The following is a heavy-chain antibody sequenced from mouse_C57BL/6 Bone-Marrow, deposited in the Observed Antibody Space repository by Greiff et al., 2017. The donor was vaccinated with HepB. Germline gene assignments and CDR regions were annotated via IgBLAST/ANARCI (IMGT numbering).Heavy chain of an antibody. CDR1: GYTFTSYW. V-gene: IGHV1-55*01. Sequence: VQLQQPGAELVKPGASVKMSCKASGYTFTSYWITWVKQRPGQGLEWIGDIYPGSGSTNYNEKFKSKATLTVDTSSSTAYMQLSSLTSEDSAVYYCARIDDGSSPFDYWGQGTTLTVSS. CDR3: ARIDDGSSPFDY. J-gene: IGHJ2*01. CDR2: IYPGSGST. D-gene: IGHD1-1*01.